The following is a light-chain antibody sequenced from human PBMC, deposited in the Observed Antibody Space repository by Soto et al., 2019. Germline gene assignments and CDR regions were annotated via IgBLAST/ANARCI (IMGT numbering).Light chain of an antibody. CDR3: NSYTEDHPRFYV. Sequence: QSALTQPASVSGSPGQSITISCTGTRSDVGHYDYVSWYQQHPGRAPKLIIYDVTRRPSGISNRFSGSKSGNTASLVISGLQAEDEADYYGNSYTEDHPRFYVFGSGTKLTVL. CDR2: DVT. CDR1: RSDVGHYDY. J-gene: IGLJ1*01. V-gene: IGLV2-14*01.